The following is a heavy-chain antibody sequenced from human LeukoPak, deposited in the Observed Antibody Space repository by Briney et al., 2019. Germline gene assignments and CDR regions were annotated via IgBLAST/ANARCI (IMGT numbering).Heavy chain of an antibody. V-gene: IGHV4-4*07. Sequence: PSETLSLTCTVSGGSISSYYWSWIRQPAGKGLEWIGCIHTSGSTKYNPSLKSRVTMSVDTSKKQFSLKLSSVTAAATAVYYCARDNQHDLWGGYSLDYWGHGTLVTVSS. CDR3: ARDNQHDLWGGYSLDY. CDR1: GGSISSYY. D-gene: IGHD3-3*01. J-gene: IGHJ4*01. CDR2: IHTSGST.